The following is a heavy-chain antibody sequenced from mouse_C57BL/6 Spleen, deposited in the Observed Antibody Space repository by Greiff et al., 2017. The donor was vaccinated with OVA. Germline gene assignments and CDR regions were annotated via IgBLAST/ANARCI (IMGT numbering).Heavy chain of an antibody. J-gene: IGHJ1*03. Sequence: EVQLVESEGGLVQPGSSMKLSCTASGFTFSDYYMAWVRQVPEKGLEWVANINYDGSSTYYLDSLKSRFIISRDNAKNILYLQMSSLKSEDTATYYCAIYDGYWYFDVWGTGTTVTVSS. CDR2: INYDGSST. D-gene: IGHD2-3*01. CDR1: GFTFSDYY. V-gene: IGHV5-16*01. CDR3: AIYDGYWYFDV.